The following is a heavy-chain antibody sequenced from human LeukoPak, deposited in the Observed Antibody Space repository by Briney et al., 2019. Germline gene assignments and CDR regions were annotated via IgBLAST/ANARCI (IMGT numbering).Heavy chain of an antibody. Sequence: ASVKVSCKASGFTFSTFGFSWVRQAPGQGLEWVGWISAYNGNTNYAQKLQGRVTMTTDTSTSTAYMDLGSLRSDDTAVYYCARALGGFGELFTDFDYWGQGTLVTVSS. V-gene: IGHV1-18*01. CDR1: GFTFSTFG. CDR3: ARALGGFGELFTDFDY. CDR2: ISAYNGNT. D-gene: IGHD3-10*01. J-gene: IGHJ4*02.